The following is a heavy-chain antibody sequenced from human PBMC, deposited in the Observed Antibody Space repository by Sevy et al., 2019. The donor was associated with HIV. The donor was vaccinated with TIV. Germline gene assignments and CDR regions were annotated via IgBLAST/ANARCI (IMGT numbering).Heavy chain of an antibody. J-gene: IGHJ4*02. D-gene: IGHD2-8*01. Sequence: GGSLRLSCAASGFTFSSDWMHWVRQVPGEGLEWVSRVNSDGAWTDYADSVKGRFTISRDSVKNTLFLQMSSLRADDTAVYYCTGGTNGLHPYWGQGTLVTVSS. CDR1: GFTFSSDW. CDR3: TGGTNGLHPY. V-gene: IGHV3-74*01. CDR2: VNSDGAWT.